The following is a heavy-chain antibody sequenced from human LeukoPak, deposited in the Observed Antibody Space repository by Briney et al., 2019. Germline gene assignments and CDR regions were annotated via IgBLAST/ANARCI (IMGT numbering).Heavy chain of an antibody. V-gene: IGHV3-48*04. Sequence: GGSLRLSCAASGFTFSSAWMNWVRQAPGKGLEWVSYISSSGSTIYYADSVKGRFTISRDNAKNSLYLQMNSLRAEDTAVYYCARALRYFDWYVGYWGQGTLVTVSS. CDR3: ARALRYFDWYVGY. D-gene: IGHD3-9*01. CDR2: ISSSGSTI. J-gene: IGHJ4*02. CDR1: GFTFSSAW.